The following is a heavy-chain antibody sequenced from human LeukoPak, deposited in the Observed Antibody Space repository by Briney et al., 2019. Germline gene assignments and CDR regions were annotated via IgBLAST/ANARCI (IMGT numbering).Heavy chain of an antibody. V-gene: IGHV3-33*01. D-gene: IGHD6-6*01. CDR3: ARDFFREYSSSSGDY. Sequence: GRSLRLSCAASGFTFSSYGMHWVRQAPGKGLEWVAVMWYDGSNKYYADSVKGRFTISRDNSKNTLYLQMNSLRAEDTAVYYCARDFFREYSSSSGDYWGQGTLVTVSS. CDR1: GFTFSSYG. J-gene: IGHJ4*02. CDR2: MWYDGSNK.